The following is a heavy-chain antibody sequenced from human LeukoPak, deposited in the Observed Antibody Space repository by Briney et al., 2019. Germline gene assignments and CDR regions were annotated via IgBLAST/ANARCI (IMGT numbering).Heavy chain of an antibody. CDR3: AREQWLDGLFDAFDI. D-gene: IGHD6-19*01. V-gene: IGHV3-30*04. CDR1: GFTFSSYE. J-gene: IGHJ3*02. CDR2: ISYDGSNK. Sequence: PGGSLRLFCAASGFTFSSYEMNWVRQAPGKGLEWGAVISYDGSNKYYADSVKGRFTISRDNSKNTLYLQMNSLRAEDTAVYYCAREQWLDGLFDAFDIWGQGTMVTVSS.